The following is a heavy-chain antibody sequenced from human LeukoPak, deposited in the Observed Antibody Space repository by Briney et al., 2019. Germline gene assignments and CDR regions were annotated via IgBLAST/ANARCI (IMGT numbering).Heavy chain of an antibody. D-gene: IGHD5-24*01. Sequence: GGSLRLSCAASGFTVSSNYMSWVRLAPGEGLEWVANIKEDGTETYYVDSVKGRFTISRDNAKNSLYLQMNSLRVEDTAVYYCAKEGRSLQTYWGQGTLVTVSS. V-gene: IGHV3-7*03. CDR3: AKEGRSLQTY. CDR1: GFTVSSNY. J-gene: IGHJ4*02. CDR2: IKEDGTET.